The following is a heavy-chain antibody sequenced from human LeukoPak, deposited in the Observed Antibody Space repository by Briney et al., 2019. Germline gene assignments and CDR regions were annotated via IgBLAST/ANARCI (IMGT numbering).Heavy chain of an antibody. J-gene: IGHJ3*02. Sequence: ASVKVSCKASGYTFTSYDINWVRQATGQWLEWMGWMNPNSGNTGYAQKFQGRVTMTRNTSISTAYMELSSLRSDDTAVYYCASPHYCSSTSCYLDAFDIWGQGTMVTVSS. CDR1: GYTFTSYD. D-gene: IGHD2-2*01. CDR2: MNPNSGNT. V-gene: IGHV1-8*01. CDR3: ASPHYCSSTSCYLDAFDI.